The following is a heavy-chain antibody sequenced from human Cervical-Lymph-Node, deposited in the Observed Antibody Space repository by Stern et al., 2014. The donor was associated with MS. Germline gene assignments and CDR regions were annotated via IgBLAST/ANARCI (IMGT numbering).Heavy chain of an antibody. V-gene: IGHV1-18*01. Sequence: QVQLVQSVGGVKKPGASVKVSCKTSGYTFTDYGVTWVRLAPGQGLEWMGWISGHNGVTNDARKFQDRVTITTDTSTNTAYLELRSLRADDTAIYYCARDRANYGVFDYWGQGSRVTVSA. J-gene: IGHJ4*02. CDR3: ARDRANYGVFDY. CDR1: GYTFTDYG. CDR2: ISGHNGVT. D-gene: IGHD4-17*01.